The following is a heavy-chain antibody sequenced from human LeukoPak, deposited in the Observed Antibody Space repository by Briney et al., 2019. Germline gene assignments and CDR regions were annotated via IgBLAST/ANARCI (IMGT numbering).Heavy chain of an antibody. J-gene: IGHJ5*02. V-gene: IGHV1-18*01. Sequence: GASVKVSCKASGYTFTSYGISWVRQAPGQGLEWMGWISAYNGNTNYAQKLQGRVTMTTDTSTSTAYMELRSLRSDDTAVYYCAVNYYGSGSLHWFDPWGQGTLVTVSS. CDR1: GYTFTSYG. CDR2: ISAYNGNT. D-gene: IGHD3-10*01. CDR3: AVNYYGSGSLHWFDP.